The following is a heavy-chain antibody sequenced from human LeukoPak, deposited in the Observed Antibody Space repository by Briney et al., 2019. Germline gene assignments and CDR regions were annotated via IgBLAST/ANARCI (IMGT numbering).Heavy chain of an antibody. D-gene: IGHD2-2*01. V-gene: IGHV3-23*01. CDR1: GFTLSCYP. CDR2: ISGCGGST. Sequence: PGGSPRLSCAASGFTLSCYPLGWVRQAPGEGLGWDSAISGCGGSTDYANSVKGRNTISRDNSENTLYLQMNSLSAQDTAVYYWAKEPGCSSTSCYNVGDSGFDYWGQGTLVTVSS. J-gene: IGHJ4*02. CDR3: AKEPGCSSTSCYNVGDSGFDY.